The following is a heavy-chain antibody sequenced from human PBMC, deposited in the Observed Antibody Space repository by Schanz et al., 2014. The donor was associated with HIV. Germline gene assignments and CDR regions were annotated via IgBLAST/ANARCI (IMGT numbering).Heavy chain of an antibody. D-gene: IGHD6-19*01. CDR3: ARGVPAHSSGWYLDY. J-gene: IGHJ4*02. CDR2: ITNSGGNT. CDR1: GSPLSGYS. Sequence: VQLVESGGRLVKPGESLTLSCITSGSPLSGYSMNWVRQAPGKGLEWVSSITNSGGNTYYEDSVKGRFTISRDISKNTLYLQMNGLRAEDTAVYYCARGVPAHSSGWYLDYWGQGTLVIVSS. V-gene: IGHV3-21*04.